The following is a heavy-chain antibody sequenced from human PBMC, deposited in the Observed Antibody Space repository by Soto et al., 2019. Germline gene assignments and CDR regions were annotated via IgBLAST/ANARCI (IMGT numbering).Heavy chain of an antibody. J-gene: IGHJ2*01. D-gene: IGHD3-16*01. CDR1: GGSSSSGGYC. V-gene: IGHV4-31*03. CDR2: IYYSGST. CDR3: ARGHYHYVWGSYFGYWRYFDL. Sequence: TLSLTCSVSGGSSSSGGYCWSWIRQHPGEGLVWIGYIYYSGSTYCNPSLKSRVTISVDTSKNQFSLKLSSVPAADTPVYYCARGHYHYVWGSYFGYWRYFDLWGLGTLVTVS.